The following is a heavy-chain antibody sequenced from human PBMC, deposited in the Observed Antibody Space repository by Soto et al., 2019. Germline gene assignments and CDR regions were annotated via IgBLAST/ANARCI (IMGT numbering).Heavy chain of an antibody. CDR1: EFTFNTYW. J-gene: IGHJ6*02. Sequence: EVQLVESGGGLVQPGGSLRLSCVASEFTFNTYWMNWVRQAPGRGLEWVANIKDDGSEKNYVESVKGRVTISRDNAKNSLYLQMNRLRGEDTAVYFCARDWGTPGRGSAVGYYYHYGMDVWGQGTTVTVSS. CDR3: ARDWGTPGRGSAVGYYYHYGMDV. V-gene: IGHV3-7*05. D-gene: IGHD6-19*01. CDR2: IKDDGSEK.